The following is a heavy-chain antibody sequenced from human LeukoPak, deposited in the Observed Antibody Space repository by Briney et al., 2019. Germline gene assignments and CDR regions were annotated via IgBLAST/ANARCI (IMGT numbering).Heavy chain of an antibody. Sequence: ASVKVSCKASGYTFSSYGISWVRQAPGQGLEWMGWISGSNGNTHYAHNLQGRVTMTTDTSTSTAYMELRSLRSDDTAVYYCARDGARYSSGYYPNWFDPWGQGTLVTVSS. CDR1: GYTFSSYG. J-gene: IGHJ5*02. CDR2: ISGSNGNT. D-gene: IGHD3-22*01. CDR3: ARDGARYSSGYYPNWFDP. V-gene: IGHV1-18*01.